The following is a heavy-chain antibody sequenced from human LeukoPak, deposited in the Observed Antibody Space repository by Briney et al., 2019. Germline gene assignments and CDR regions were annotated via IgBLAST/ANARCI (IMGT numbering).Heavy chain of an antibody. V-gene: IGHV3-30*02. D-gene: IGHD3-10*01. Sequence: GGSLRLSCEASRFVFGSTGMHWVRQAPGKGLEWVAYIRYDGSNKYYADSVKGRFTISRDNSKNTLYLQMNSLRAEDTAVYYCARDLVYYGSGSYTDYWGQGTLVTVSS. CDR1: RFVFGSTG. CDR2: IRYDGSNK. J-gene: IGHJ4*02. CDR3: ARDLVYYGSGSYTDY.